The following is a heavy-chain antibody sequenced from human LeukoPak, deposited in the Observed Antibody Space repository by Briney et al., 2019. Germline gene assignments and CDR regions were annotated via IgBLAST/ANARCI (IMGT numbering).Heavy chain of an antibody. J-gene: IGHJ4*02. D-gene: IGHD2-15*01. CDR3: TRFPGYCSGGSCFKFDY. CDR2: IRSKAYSGTT. V-gene: IGHV3-49*03. CDR1: GFTLGDYA. Sequence: GGSLRLSCTASGFTLGDYAMSWFRQAPGKGLEWVGFIRSKAYSGTTEYAASVKGRFTISRDDSKSIAYLQMNSLKTEDTAVYYCTRFPGYCSGGSCFKFDYWGQGTLVTVSS.